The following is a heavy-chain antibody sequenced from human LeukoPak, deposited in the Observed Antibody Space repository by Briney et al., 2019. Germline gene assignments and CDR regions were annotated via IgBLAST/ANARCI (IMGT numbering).Heavy chain of an antibody. V-gene: IGHV1-18*01. D-gene: IGHD1-26*01. Sequence: ASVKVSCKASGYTFTSYGISWVRQAPGQGLEWMGWISAYNGNTNYAQKLQGRVTMTTDTFTSTAYMELRSLRSDDTAVYYCAREREDTEGGIIGYWGQGTLVTVSS. CDR2: ISAYNGNT. CDR1: GYTFTSYG. CDR3: AREREDTEGGIIGY. J-gene: IGHJ4*02.